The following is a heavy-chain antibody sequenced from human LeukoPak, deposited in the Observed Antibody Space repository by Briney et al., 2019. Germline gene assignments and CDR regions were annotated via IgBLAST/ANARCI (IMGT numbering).Heavy chain of an antibody. CDR3: ASRYCTNGVCHFDY. CDR2: ISSSNSFI. CDR1: GFTFSSYS. Sequence: PGGSLRLSCAASGFTFSSYSMNWVRQAPGKGLEWVSSISSSNSFIYYADSVKGRFTISRDNAKNSLYLRMNSLRAEDTAVYYCASRYCTNGVCHFDYWGQGTLVTVSS. J-gene: IGHJ4*02. D-gene: IGHD2-8*01. V-gene: IGHV3-21*01.